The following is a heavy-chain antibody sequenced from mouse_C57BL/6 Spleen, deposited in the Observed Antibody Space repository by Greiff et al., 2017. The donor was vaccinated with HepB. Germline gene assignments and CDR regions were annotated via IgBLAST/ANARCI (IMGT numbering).Heavy chain of an antibody. J-gene: IGHJ3*01. CDR1: EYEFPSHD. V-gene: IGHV5-2*01. Sequence: EVQGVESGGGLVQPGESLKLSCESNEYEFPSHDMSWVRKTPAKRLELVAAINSDGGSTYYPDTMERRFIISRDNTKKTLYLQMSSLRSEDTALEYWARRGYDYDGGVAYWGQGTLVTVSA. CDR2: INSDGGST. D-gene: IGHD2-4*01. CDR3: ARRGYDYDGGVAY.